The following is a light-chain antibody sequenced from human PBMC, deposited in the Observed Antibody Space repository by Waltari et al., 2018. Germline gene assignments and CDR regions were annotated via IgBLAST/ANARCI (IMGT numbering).Light chain of an antibody. V-gene: IGLV2-8*01. CDR2: EVT. CDR1: SSDVGGYNY. J-gene: IGLJ2*01. CDR3: TSYGGSNNFVI. Sequence: QSALTQPPSASGSPGQSVTISCTGTSSDVGGYNYVSWYQQYPDKAPKLIIYEVTKRPYGVPDRFSGSKSGNTASLTVSGLQAEDEADYYCTSYGGSNNFVIFGGGTKLTVL.